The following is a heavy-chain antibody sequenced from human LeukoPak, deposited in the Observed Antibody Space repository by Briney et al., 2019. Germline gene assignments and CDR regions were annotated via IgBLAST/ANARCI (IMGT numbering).Heavy chain of an antibody. Sequence: SETLSLTCTVSGGSISSGSYYWSWIRQPAGQGLEWIGRIYTSGCTKYNPSLKSRVTISVDTSKNKFSLKMSSVTAAGTAGYYCARLSRDGYSSFDYWGQGTLVTVSS. CDR3: ARLSRDGYSSFDY. J-gene: IGHJ4*02. CDR1: GGSISSGSYY. D-gene: IGHD5-24*01. CDR2: IYTSGCT. V-gene: IGHV4-61*02.